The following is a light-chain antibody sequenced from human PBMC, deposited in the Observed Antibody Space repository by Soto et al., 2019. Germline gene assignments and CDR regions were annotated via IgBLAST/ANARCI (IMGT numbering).Light chain of an antibody. CDR3: QSYDSSLSGSYV. V-gene: IGLV1-47*01. CDR1: TSSIGRNY. CDR2: RNN. J-gene: IGLJ1*01. Sequence: QAVVTQPPSASGTPGQRVTISCSGGTSSIGRNYVYWYQQLPGTAPKLVIYRNNQRPSGVPDRFSGSKSGTSASLAIRGLRSEDEADYYCQSYDSSLSGSYVFGTGTKLTVL.